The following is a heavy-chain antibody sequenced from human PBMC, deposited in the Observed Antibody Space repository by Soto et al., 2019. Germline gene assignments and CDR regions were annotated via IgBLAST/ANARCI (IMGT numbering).Heavy chain of an antibody. D-gene: IGHD5-18*01. Sequence: PXGSLRLSCAASGFTFSDYYMSWIRQAPGKGLERVSAIRGSVGTTYYADSVKGRFTISRDNSKNTLYLQMNSLRAEDTAVYYCAKASGGDTAMDLDYWGQGTLVTVSS. V-gene: IGHV3-23*01. CDR2: IRGSVGTT. CDR1: GFTFSDYY. CDR3: AKASGGDTAMDLDY. J-gene: IGHJ4*02.